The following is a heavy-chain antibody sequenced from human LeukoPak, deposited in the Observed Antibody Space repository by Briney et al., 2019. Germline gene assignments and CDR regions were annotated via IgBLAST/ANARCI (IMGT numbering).Heavy chain of an antibody. D-gene: IGHD1-26*01. J-gene: IGHJ3*01. CDR2: IHDRGFT. CDR1: GDSISSYS. Sequence: SETLSLTCTVSGDSISSYSWTWIRQPPGKGLEWIGYIHDRGFTNYSPSLKSRLTISRDTSKNQVSLSLTSVTAADTAVYYCAKDVSGTYYAFDVWGQGRTV. CDR3: AKDVSGTYYAFDV. V-gene: IGHV4-59*01.